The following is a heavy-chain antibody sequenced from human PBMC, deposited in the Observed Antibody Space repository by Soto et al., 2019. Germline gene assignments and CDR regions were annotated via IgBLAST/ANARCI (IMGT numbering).Heavy chain of an antibody. CDR1: GYTFTSYY. J-gene: IGHJ4*02. CDR3: ATGDYDHIWGSYRGAGFDY. V-gene: IGHV1-46*01. Sequence: ASVKVSCKASGYTFTSYYMHWVRQAPGQGLEWMGIINPSGGNTSYAQKFQGRVTMTRNTSISTAYMELSSLRSEDTAGYYCATGDYDHIWGSYRGAGFDYWGQGTLVTVSS. D-gene: IGHD3-16*02. CDR2: INPSGGNT.